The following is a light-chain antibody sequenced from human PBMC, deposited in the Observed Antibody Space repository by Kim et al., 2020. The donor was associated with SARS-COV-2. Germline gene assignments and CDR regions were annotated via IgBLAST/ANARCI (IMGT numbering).Light chain of an antibody. J-gene: IGKJ3*01. CDR2: AAS. V-gene: IGKV1-16*02. Sequence: SVGDRVTIPCRASQDISNYLDWFQQKPGKAPKSLIYAASNLESGVPSKFSGSGSGTDFTLTISSLQPEDFATYYCQQYNSYPLTFGAGTKVDIK. CDR1: QDISNY. CDR3: QQYNSYPLT.